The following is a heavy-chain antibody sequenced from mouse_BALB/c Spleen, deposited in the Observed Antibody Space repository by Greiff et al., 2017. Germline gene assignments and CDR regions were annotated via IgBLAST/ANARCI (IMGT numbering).Heavy chain of an antibody. Sequence: QVQLQQSGAELVRPGSSVKISCKASGYAFSSYWMNWVKQRPGQGLEWIGAIYPGDGDTRYTQKFKGKATLTADKSSSTAYMQLSSLASEDSAVYYCARMDAMDYWGQGTSVTVSS. CDR2: IYPGDGDT. J-gene: IGHJ4*01. CDR1: GYAFSSYW. V-gene: IGHV1-87*01. CDR3: ARMDAMDY.